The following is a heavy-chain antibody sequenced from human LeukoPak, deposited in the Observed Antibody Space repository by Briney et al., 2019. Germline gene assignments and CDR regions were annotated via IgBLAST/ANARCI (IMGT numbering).Heavy chain of an antibody. J-gene: IGHJ1*01. CDR1: GFTFSSYA. Sequence: GGSLRLSCAASGFTFSSYAMNWVRQAPGKGLEWVAHINPDGRDTYYVDSVKGRFTISRDNAQNSMYLQMNSLRVEDTAVYYCATWGDTTAEYFQRWGQGTLVTVSS. CDR2: INPDGRDT. CDR3: ATWGDTTAEYFQR. D-gene: IGHD2-21*02. V-gene: IGHV3-7*01.